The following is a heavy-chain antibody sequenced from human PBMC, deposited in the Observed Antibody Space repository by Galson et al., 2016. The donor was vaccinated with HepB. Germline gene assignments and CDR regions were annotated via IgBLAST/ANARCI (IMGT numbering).Heavy chain of an antibody. CDR1: GFTFRSYA. CDR3: AKDAIYGSAHPHYFHY. D-gene: IGHD3-10*01. V-gene: IGHV3-23*01. CDR2: IRGSGGST. Sequence: SLRLSCAASGFTFRSYAMSWVRQAPGKRLEWVSGIRGSGGSTYYADSVKGRFTIPRDNSMNALYLQMNSLRAEDTAVYYCAKDAIYGSAHPHYFHYWGQGTLVTVSS. J-gene: IGHJ4*02.